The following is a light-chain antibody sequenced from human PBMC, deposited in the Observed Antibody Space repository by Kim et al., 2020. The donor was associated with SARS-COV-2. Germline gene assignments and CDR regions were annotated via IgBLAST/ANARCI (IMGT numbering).Light chain of an antibody. V-gene: IGKV1-5*03. CDR2: KAS. Sequence: ASVGDRVTITCRASQSISSWLAWFQQKPGKATKLLIYKASSLESGVPSRFSGSGSGTEFTLTISSLQPDDFATYYCQQYISYSITFGQGTRLEIK. CDR3: QQYISYSIT. CDR1: QSISSW. J-gene: IGKJ5*01.